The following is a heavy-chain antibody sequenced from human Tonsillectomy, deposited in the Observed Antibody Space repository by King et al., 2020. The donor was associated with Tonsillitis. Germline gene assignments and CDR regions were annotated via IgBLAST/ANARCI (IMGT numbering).Heavy chain of an antibody. Sequence: EVQLVESGGGLVQPGGSLRLSCEASGFSFTSYWMSWVRQAPGKGLEWVANINQDGSEKYFVDSVKGRFTISSDNAKNSLYLQMNSLRAEDTAVYYCARGTPPNVYDFWSGYYWGAFDIWGQGTMVTVSS. CDR1: GFSFTSYW. D-gene: IGHD3-3*01. V-gene: IGHV3-7*01. CDR2: INQDGSEK. CDR3: ARGTPPNVYDFWSGYYWGAFDI. J-gene: IGHJ3*02.